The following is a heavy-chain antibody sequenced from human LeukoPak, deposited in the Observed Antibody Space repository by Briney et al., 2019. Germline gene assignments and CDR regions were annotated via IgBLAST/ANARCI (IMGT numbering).Heavy chain of an antibody. CDR2: ISAYNGNT. CDR1: GYTFTSYG. J-gene: IGHJ4*02. CDR3: ARELDYYGSGYYFDY. V-gene: IGHV1-18*01. Sequence: ASVKVSCKASGYTFTSYGISWVRQAPGQGLEWMGWISAYNGNTNYAQKLQGRVTMTTDTSTSTAYMELRSLRSDDTAVYYCARELDYYGSGYYFDYWGQGTLVTVSS. D-gene: IGHD3-10*01.